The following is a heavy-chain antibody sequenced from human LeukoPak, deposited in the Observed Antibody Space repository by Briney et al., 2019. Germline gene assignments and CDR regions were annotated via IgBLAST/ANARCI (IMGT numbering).Heavy chain of an antibody. CDR2: IIPILGIA. J-gene: IGHJ4*02. CDR1: GGTFSSYA. V-gene: IGHV1-69*04. Sequence: SVKVSCKASGGTFSSYAISWVRQAPGQGLEWMGRIIPILGIANYAQKFQGRVTITADKSTSTAYMELSSLRSEDTAVYYCARDCCSSTSCYYDYWGRGTLVTVSS. CDR3: ARDCCSSTSCYYDY. D-gene: IGHD2-2*01.